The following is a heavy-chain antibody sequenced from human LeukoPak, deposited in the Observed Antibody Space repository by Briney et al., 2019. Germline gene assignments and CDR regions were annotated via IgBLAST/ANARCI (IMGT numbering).Heavy chain of an antibody. J-gene: IGHJ3*02. V-gene: IGHV4-30-2*01. CDR2: IYHSGGT. D-gene: IGHD6-13*01. CDR1: GGSISSGGYS. Sequence: SQTLSLTCAVSGGSISSGGYSWSWIRQPPGKGLEWIGYIYHSGGTYYNPSLKSRVTISVDRSKNQFSLKLSSVTAADTAVYYCARGDEIAAAGMGGAFDIWGQGTMVTVSS. CDR3: ARGDEIAAAGMGGAFDI.